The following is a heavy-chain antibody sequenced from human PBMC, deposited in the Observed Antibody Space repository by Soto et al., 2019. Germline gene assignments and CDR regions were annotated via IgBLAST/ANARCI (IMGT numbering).Heavy chain of an antibody. V-gene: IGHV1-8*01. CDR1: GYTFTSYD. CDR2: MNPNSGNT. CDR3: ARGAGRFLEWLLYDNWFDP. D-gene: IGHD3-3*01. J-gene: IGHJ5*02. Sequence: VASVKVSCKVSGYTFTSYDINWVRQATGQGLEWMGWMNPNSGNTGYAQKFQGRVTMTRNTSISTAYMELSSLRSEDTAVYYCARGAGRFLEWLLYDNWFDPWGQGTLVTVSS.